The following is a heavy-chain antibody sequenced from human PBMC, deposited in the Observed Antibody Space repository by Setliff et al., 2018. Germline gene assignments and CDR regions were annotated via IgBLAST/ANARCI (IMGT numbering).Heavy chain of an antibody. V-gene: IGHV4-38-2*01. CDR2: NYHGGTT. CDR1: GYSIRNGYY. Sequence: SETLSLTCGVSGYSIRNGYYWAWIRQPPGKGLEWIGSNYHGGTTYYSPSLKTRVTMSVDPSKNQFSLHLSSVTAADTAKYYCARGPPVNFGVVTPGYFEYWGQGNPVTVSS. D-gene: IGHD3-3*01. CDR3: ARGPPVNFGVVTPGYFEY. J-gene: IGHJ4*02.